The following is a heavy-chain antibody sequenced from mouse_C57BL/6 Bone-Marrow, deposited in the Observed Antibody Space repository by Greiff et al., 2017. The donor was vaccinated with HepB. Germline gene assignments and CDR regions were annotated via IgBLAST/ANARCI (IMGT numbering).Heavy chain of an antibody. CDR2: IYPGDGDT. Sequence: VQLQQSGPELVKPGASVKISCKASGYAFSSSWMNWVKQRPGKGLEWIGRIYPGDGDTNYNGKFKGKATLTADKSSSTAYMQLSSLTSEDSAVYFCARFYYSNYDYFDYWGQGTTLTVSS. J-gene: IGHJ2*01. CDR3: ARFYYSNYDYFDY. CDR1: GYAFSSSW. D-gene: IGHD2-5*01. V-gene: IGHV1-82*01.